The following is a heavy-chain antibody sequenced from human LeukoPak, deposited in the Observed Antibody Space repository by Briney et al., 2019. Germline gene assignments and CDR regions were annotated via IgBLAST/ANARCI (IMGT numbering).Heavy chain of an antibody. V-gene: IGHV3-30*18. Sequence: PGRSLRLSCAASGFTFSSYVMHWVRQAPGKGLEWVAVISYDGSNKYYADSVKGRFTISRDNSKNTLYLQMNSLRAEDTAVYYCAKSFPYYYGSGSFFDLWGRGTLVTVSS. D-gene: IGHD3-10*01. J-gene: IGHJ2*01. CDR1: GFTFSSYV. CDR3: AKSFPYYYGSGSFFDL. CDR2: ISYDGSNK.